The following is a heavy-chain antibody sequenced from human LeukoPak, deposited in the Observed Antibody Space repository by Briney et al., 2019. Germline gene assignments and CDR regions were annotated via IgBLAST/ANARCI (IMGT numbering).Heavy chain of an antibody. V-gene: IGHV3-73*01. Sequence: PGGSLRLSCAASGFTFSSYAMSWVRQASGKGLEWLGRIRSKADSYTTAYAASVKGRFIVSRDDSKNTAYLQMNSLKTEDTAVYYCRAAADLNDYWGQGTLVTVSS. D-gene: IGHD6-13*01. CDR3: RAAADLNDY. J-gene: IGHJ4*02. CDR1: GFTFSSYA. CDR2: IRSKADSYTT.